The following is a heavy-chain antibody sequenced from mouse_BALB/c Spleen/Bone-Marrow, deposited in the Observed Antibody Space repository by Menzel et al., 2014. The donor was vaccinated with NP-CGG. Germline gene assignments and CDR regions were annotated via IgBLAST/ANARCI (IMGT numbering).Heavy chain of an antibody. CDR3: ATGTFAY. D-gene: IGHD4-1*01. V-gene: IGHV5-12-2*01. Sequence: EVKLMESGGGLVQPGGSLKLPCAASGFTFSSYTMSWVRQTPEKRLEWVAYISNGGGSTYYPDTVKGRFTISRDNAKNTLYLQMSSLKSEDTAMYYCATGTFAYWGQGTLVTVSA. J-gene: IGHJ3*01. CDR1: GFTFSSYT. CDR2: ISNGGGST.